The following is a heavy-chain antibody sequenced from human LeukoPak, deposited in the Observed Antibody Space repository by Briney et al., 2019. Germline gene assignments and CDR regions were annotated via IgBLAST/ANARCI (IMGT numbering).Heavy chain of an antibody. D-gene: IGHD3-16*01. CDR3: ARDRELGS. Sequence: SETLSLTCIVSGGSISISYCNWSRHPPPQGLEWIGNIYNSGSTDYNPSLKRRVPISADTSKNPFSLKLTSVTAADTAVYYCARDRELGSWGQGILVTVSS. J-gene: IGHJ5*02. V-gene: IGHV4-59*01. CDR1: GGSISISY. CDR2: IYNSGST.